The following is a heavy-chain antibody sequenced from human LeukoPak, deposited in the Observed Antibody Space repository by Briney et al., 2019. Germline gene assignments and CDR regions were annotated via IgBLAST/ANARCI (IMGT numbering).Heavy chain of an antibody. CDR1: GYNFTNHW. J-gene: IGHJ4*02. V-gene: IGHV5-51*01. CDR2: IYPGDSDT. D-gene: IGHD2/OR15-2a*01. CDR3: ARRVIPGSDY. Sequence: GESLKISCKGSGYNFTNHWIAWVRQMPGKGLEWMGIIYPGDSDTVYSPSFEGQVTISADKSISTAYLQWSSLKASDTAMYYCARRVIPGSDYWGQGTLVTVSS.